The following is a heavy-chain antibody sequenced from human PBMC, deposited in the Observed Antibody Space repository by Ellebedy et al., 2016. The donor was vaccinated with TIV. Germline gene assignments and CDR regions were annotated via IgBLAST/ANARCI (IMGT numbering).Heavy chain of an antibody. CDR3: TTDHHWWGLWFGELLSDPYWFDP. Sequence: GESLKISXAASGFTFSNAWMSWVRQAPGKGLEWVGRIKSKTDGGTTDYAAPVKGRFTISRDDSKNTLYLQMNSLKTEDTAVYYCTTDHHWWGLWFGELLSDPYWFDPWGQGTLVTVSS. D-gene: IGHD3-10*01. CDR1: GFTFSNAW. CDR2: IKSKTDGGTT. J-gene: IGHJ5*02. V-gene: IGHV3-15*01.